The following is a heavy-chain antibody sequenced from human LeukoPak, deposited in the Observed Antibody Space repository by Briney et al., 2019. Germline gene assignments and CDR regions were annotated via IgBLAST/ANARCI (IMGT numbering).Heavy chain of an antibody. Sequence: SATLSLTCTVSGGSISIYYWNWIRQPAGKGLEWIGYIYYSGSAYYSPSLKSRVTMSVDTSKNQFFLNLSSVTAADTAVYYCARVSDAVMFDYWGQGTLVTVSS. D-gene: IGHD3-16*01. V-gene: IGHV4-59*12. J-gene: IGHJ4*02. CDR1: GGSISIYY. CDR3: ARVSDAVMFDY. CDR2: IYYSGSA.